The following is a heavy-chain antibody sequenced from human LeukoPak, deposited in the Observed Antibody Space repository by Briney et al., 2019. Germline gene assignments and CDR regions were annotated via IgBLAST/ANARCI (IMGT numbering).Heavy chain of an antibody. CDR3: ARDRLRLGELSPYYYYYMDV. Sequence: GGSLRLSCAVSGFTLSSYTINWVRQAPGKGLEWVANIKQDGSEKYYVDSVKGRFTISRDNAKNSLYLQMNSLRAEDTAVYYCARDRLRLGELSPYYYYYMDVWGKGTTVTVSS. CDR1: GFTLSSYT. V-gene: IGHV3-7*01. CDR2: IKQDGSEK. J-gene: IGHJ6*03. D-gene: IGHD3-16*02.